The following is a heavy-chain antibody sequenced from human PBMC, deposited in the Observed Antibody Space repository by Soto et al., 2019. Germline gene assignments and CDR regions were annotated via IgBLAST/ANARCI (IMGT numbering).Heavy chain of an antibody. D-gene: IGHD6-19*01. CDR1: GFTFSSYG. Sequence: GGSLRLSCAASGFTFSSYGMHWVRQAPGKGLEWVAVISYDGSNKYYADSVKGRFTISRDSSKNTLYLQMNSLRAEDTAVYYCAKDRQWLVPYYYSYYMDVWGKGTTVTVSS. V-gene: IGHV3-30*18. J-gene: IGHJ6*03. CDR3: AKDRQWLVPYYYSYYMDV. CDR2: ISYDGSNK.